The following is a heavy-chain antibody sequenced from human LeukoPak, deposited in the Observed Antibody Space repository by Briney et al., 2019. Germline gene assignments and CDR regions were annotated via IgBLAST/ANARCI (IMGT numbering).Heavy chain of an antibody. Sequence: SQTLSLTCTVSGGSISSYYWSWIRQPAGKGLEWIGRIYTSGSTNYNPSLKNRVTMSVDTSKNQFSLKLSSVTAADTAVYYCARAVGSGSFQTYYYYMDVWGKGTTVTISS. CDR2: IYTSGST. D-gene: IGHD3-10*01. CDR3: ARAVGSGSFQTYYYYMDV. J-gene: IGHJ6*03. V-gene: IGHV4-4*07. CDR1: GGSISSYY.